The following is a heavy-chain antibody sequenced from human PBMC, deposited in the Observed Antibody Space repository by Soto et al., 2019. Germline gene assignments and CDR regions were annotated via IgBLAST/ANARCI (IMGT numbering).Heavy chain of an antibody. V-gene: IGHV5-10-1*01. CDR2: IDPSDSYT. Sequence: ESLKISCKGSGYSFTSYWISWVRQMPGKGLEWMGRIDPSDSYTNYSPSFQGHVTISADKSISTAYLQWSSLKASDTAMYYCARLAMVRGVPTYGMGVWGQGTTVTVSS. CDR3: ARLAMVRGVPTYGMGV. CDR1: GYSFTSYW. J-gene: IGHJ6*02. D-gene: IGHD3-10*01.